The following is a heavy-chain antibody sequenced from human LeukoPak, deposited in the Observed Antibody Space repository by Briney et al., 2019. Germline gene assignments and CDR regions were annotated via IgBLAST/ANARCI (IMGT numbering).Heavy chain of an antibody. CDR3: ARGDLAGTTSYYFDY. CDR1: GGSISSYY. D-gene: IGHD1-7*01. J-gene: IGHJ4*02. Sequence: SETQSLTCTVSGGSISSYYWSWIRQPPGKGLEWIGYIYYSGSTNYNPSLKSRVTISVDTSKNQFSLKLSSVTAADTAVYYCARGDLAGTTSYYFDYWGQGTLVTVSS. V-gene: IGHV4-59*01. CDR2: IYYSGST.